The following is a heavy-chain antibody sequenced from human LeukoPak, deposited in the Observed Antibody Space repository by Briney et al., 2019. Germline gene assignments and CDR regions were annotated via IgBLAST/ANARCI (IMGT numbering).Heavy chain of an antibody. CDR1: GFSLNSYS. CDR3: VRDYNWGFDY. CDR2: ISTTYDI. D-gene: IGHD1-20*01. V-gene: IGHV3-21*05. Sequence: GGSLRLSCEASGFSLNSYSVNWVRQAPGKGLEWLSYISTTYDIYYADSVKGRFTLSKDNAKNSLYLQMNSLRAEDTAVYYCVRDYNWGFDYWGQGTLVAVSS. J-gene: IGHJ4*02.